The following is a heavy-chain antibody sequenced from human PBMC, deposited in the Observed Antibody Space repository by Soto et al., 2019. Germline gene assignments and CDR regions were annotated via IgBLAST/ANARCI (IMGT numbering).Heavy chain of an antibody. V-gene: IGHV3-66*01. CDR1: GFTVSANH. CDR3: ARDLQMSPFAI. CDR2: IHTDGNT. Sequence: HPGGSLRLSCAASGFTVSANHMSWVRQAPGEGLEWVSLIHTDGNTYYAGSVKGRFTISRDNSKNTLSLQMNSLRVEDTAVYYCARDLQMSPFAIWGQGTMVTVSS. J-gene: IGHJ3*02.